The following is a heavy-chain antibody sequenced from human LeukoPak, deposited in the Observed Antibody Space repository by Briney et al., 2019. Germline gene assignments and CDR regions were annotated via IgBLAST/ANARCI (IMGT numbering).Heavy chain of an antibody. CDR1: GGTFSSYA. CDR2: IIPIFGTA. D-gene: IGHD3-22*01. CDR3: ARDGYYDSSGYYSVQH. Sequence: ASVKVSCKASGGTFSSYAISWVRQAPGQGLEWMGGIIPIFGTANYAQKFQGRVTITADESTSTAYMELSSLRSEDTAVYYCARDGYYDSSGYYSVQHWGQGTLVTVSS. J-gene: IGHJ1*01. V-gene: IGHV1-69*13.